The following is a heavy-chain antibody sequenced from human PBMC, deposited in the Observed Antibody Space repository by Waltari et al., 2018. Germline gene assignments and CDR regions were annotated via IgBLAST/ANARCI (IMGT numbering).Heavy chain of an antibody. D-gene: IGHD7-27*01. CDR3: ARGGWGFYLDD. CDR1: GFTYSSYS. CDR2: SSSTGSFK. Sequence: EVQLVESGGGLVKPGGSLRLSCAASGFTYSSYSMNWVRQAPGKGREWVPSSSSTGSFKHYADSVKGRFTISRDNAKNSLYLQMNSLRAEDTAVYYCARGGWGFYLDDWGQGTLVTFSS. V-gene: IGHV3-21*01. J-gene: IGHJ4*02.